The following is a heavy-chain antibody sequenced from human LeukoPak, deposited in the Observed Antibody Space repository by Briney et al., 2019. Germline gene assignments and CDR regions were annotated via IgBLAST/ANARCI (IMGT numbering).Heavy chain of an antibody. Sequence: SETLSLTCTVSGGSISSYYWSWIRQPPGKGLEWIGYIYYSGSTNYNPSLKSRVTISVDTSKNQFSLRLYSVTAADTAVYYCARESRTVQMATSMRGHWFDPWGQGTLVTVSS. D-gene: IGHD5-24*01. J-gene: IGHJ5*02. CDR3: ARESRTVQMATSMRGHWFDP. CDR2: IYYSGST. CDR1: GGSISSYY. V-gene: IGHV4-59*12.